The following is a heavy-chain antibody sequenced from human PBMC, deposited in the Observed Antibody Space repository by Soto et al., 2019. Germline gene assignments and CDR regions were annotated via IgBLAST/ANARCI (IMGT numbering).Heavy chain of an antibody. D-gene: IGHD3-22*01. Sequence: HGGCLRLSCAASGFTFSSSAMHWVRQAPGKGLEWVAVISYDGSNKYYADSVKGRFTISRDNSKNTLYLQMNSLRAEDTAVYYRAESRGYRNWFDPWGQGTLVTVSS. V-gene: IGHV3-30-3*01. CDR1: GFTFSSSA. J-gene: IGHJ5*02. CDR3: AESRGYRNWFDP. CDR2: ISYDGSNK.